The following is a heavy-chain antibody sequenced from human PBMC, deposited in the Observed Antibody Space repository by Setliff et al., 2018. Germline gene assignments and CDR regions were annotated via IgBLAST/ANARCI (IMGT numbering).Heavy chain of an antibody. CDR2: IYPGDSDT. CDR1: GYIFTNYW. D-gene: IGHD2-2*01. V-gene: IGHV5-51*01. CDR3: TRHEDRNKCTSSSCYRENDAFDV. Sequence: KISCKASGYIFTNYWIGWVRQMPGKGLEWMGVIYPGDSDTRYSPSFQGQVTISADKSINTAYLQWSSLKASDTAIHYCTRHEDRNKCTSSSCYRENDAFDVWAKGQWSPSPQ. J-gene: IGHJ3*01.